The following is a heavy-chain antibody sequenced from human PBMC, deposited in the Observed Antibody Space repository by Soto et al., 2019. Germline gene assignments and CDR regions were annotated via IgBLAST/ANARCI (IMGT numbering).Heavy chain of an antibody. D-gene: IGHD2-2*01. CDR1: GGSISRGDYY. V-gene: IGHV4-30-4*01. J-gene: IGHJ6*02. Sequence: SETLSLTCTVSGGSISRGDYYWGWIRQPPGKGLEWIGYIYYSGSTYYNPSLKSRVTISVDTSKNQFSLKLSSVTAADTAVYYCARVPGYVYFSSTRCGPYGMVVCGQGPTVTVS. CDR3: ARVPGYVYFSSTRCGPYGMVV. CDR2: IYYSGST.